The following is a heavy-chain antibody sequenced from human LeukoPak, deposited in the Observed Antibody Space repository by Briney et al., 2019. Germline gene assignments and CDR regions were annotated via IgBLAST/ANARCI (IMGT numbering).Heavy chain of an antibody. CDR1: GFTFSNAW. CDR2: IKQDGSEK. V-gene: IGHV3-7*01. Sequence: GGSLRLSCAASGFTFSNAWMSWVRQAPGTGLEWVANIKQDGSEKYYVDAVKGRFTISRDNAKNSLYLQMNSLRAEDTAVYYCAKDWVNYRSYYFDYWGQGTLVTVSS. J-gene: IGHJ4*02. D-gene: IGHD3-16*02. CDR3: AKDWVNYRSYYFDY.